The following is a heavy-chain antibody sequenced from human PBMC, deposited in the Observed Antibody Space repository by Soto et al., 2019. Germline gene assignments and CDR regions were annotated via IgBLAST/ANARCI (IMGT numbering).Heavy chain of an antibody. D-gene: IGHD3-9*01. J-gene: IGHJ4*02. CDR3: ARDERLDFDWLFPLDY. V-gene: IGHV3-21*01. CDR2: ISSSSSYI. CDR1: GFTFSSYS. Sequence: GGSLRLSCAASGFTFSSYSMNWVRQAPGKGLEWVSSISSSSSYIYYADSVKGRFTISRDNAKNSLYLQMNSLRAEDTAVYYCARDERLDFDWLFPLDYWGQGTLVTVSS.